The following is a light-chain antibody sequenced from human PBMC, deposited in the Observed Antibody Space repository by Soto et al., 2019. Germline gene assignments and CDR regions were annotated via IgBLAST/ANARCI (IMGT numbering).Light chain of an antibody. CDR3: SSYTSSSIVYV. V-gene: IGLV2-14*03. J-gene: IGLJ1*01. CDR1: GTDVGAYDY. CDR2: DVN. Sequence: QSVLTQPASASGSPGQSITISCTGTGTDVGAYDYVSWYQQHPGKAPKLVIYDVNNRPSGVSSRFSGSKSGNTASLTISGLQAEDEADDYCSSYTSSSIVYVFGTGTKVTVL.